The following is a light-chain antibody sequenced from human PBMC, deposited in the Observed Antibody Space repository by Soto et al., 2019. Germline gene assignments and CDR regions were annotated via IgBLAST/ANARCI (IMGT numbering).Light chain of an antibody. CDR3: CSYAGSSTFYV. Sequence: QSALTQPASVSGSPGQSITISCTGTSSDVGSYNLVSWYQQHPGKAPKLMIYEGSKRPSGVSNRFSGSKSGNTASLTISGLEAEDEDDYSCCSYAGSSTFYVFGTGTKLTV. V-gene: IGLV2-23*01. CDR2: EGS. CDR1: SSDVGSYNL. J-gene: IGLJ1*01.